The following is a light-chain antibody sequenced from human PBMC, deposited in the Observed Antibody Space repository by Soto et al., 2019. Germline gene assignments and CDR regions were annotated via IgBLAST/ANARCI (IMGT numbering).Light chain of an antibody. V-gene: IGKV3-15*01. Sequence: EIVMTQSPATLSVSPGERATLSCRASQSVSSNLAWYQQKPGQAPRLLIYGASTRATDIPARFSGSGSGTEFTLTISSLQSEDFAVYYCQQYNNWVWTFGQGTKVEIK. CDR1: QSVSSN. J-gene: IGKJ1*01. CDR2: GAS. CDR3: QQYNNWVWT.